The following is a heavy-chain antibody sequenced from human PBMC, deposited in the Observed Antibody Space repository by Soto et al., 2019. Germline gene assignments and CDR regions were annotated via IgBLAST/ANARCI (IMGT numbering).Heavy chain of an antibody. V-gene: IGHV4-39*01. D-gene: IGHD3-22*01. Sequence: SETLSLTCTVSGGSIISSSYYWGWIRQPPGKGLEWIGSIYYSGSTYYNPSLKSRVTISVDTSKNQFSLKLSSVTAADTAVYYCASTHYYDSSGYYPHWGQGTLVTVS. CDR1: GGSIISSSYY. CDR3: ASTHYYDSSGYYPH. CDR2: IYYSGST. J-gene: IGHJ4*02.